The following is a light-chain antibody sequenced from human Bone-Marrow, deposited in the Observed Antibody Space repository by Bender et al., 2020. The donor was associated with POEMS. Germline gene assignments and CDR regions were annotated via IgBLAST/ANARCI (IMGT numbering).Light chain of an antibody. CDR2: EAS. CDR3: CSYAGGHTGV. CDR1: SSDIGGYNY. J-gene: IGLJ3*02. V-gene: IGLV2-23*01. Sequence: QSALTQPASVSGSPGQSITIPCTGTSSDIGGYNYVSWYQQHPGKAPKLIIYEASRRPSGFSARLSGSKSGNTASLTISGLQAEDEADYSCCSYAGGHTGVFGRGTELTVL.